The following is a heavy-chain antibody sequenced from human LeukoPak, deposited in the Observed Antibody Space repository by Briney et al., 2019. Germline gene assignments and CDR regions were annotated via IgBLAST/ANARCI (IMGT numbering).Heavy chain of an antibody. CDR2: IYSGGST. CDR1: GFTVSSNY. CDR3: ARDLNRYGESDP. D-gene: IGHD5-18*01. Sequence: GGSLRLSCAASGFTVSSNYMSWVRQAPGKGLEWVSVIYSGGSTYYADSVKGRFTISRDNSKNTLYPQMNSLRAEDTAVYYCARDLNRYGESDPWGQGTLVTVSS. V-gene: IGHV3-53*01. J-gene: IGHJ5*02.